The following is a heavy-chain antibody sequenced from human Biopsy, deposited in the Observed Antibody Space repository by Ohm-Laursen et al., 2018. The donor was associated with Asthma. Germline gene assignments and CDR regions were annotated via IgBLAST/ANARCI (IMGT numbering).Heavy chain of an antibody. J-gene: IGHJ5*02. CDR2: IYYSGST. V-gene: IGHV4-31*03. Sequence: TLSLTCFVSGGSISSGAYYWSWVRQPPGKGLEWIGYIYYSGSTYYNPSLKSRVSISLDTSKNQFSLSLTSVTAADTAVYYCARTTYGDDGFDPWGQGTLVTVSS. CDR3: ARTTYGDDGFDP. D-gene: IGHD4-17*01. CDR1: GGSISSGAYY.